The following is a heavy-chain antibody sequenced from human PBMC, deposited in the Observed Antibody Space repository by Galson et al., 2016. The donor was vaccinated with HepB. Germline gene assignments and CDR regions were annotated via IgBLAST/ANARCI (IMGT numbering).Heavy chain of an antibody. CDR1: GASVSRSTYN. Sequence: EPLSPTCTVSGASVSRSTYNWGWIRQPPGKGLEWIGRISYSGSTLYNPSLKSRVTVSLDTSKNQFSLQLRSLIATDTAVYYCAKLSGNGATLFEYWGQGTLVTVSS. CDR2: ISYSGST. CDR3: AKLSGNGATLFEY. V-gene: IGHV4-39*01. J-gene: IGHJ4*02. D-gene: IGHD4/OR15-4a*01.